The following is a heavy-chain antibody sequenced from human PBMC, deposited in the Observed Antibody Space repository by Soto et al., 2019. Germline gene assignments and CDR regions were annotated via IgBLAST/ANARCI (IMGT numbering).Heavy chain of an antibody. CDR3: ASSAGVEDLP. CDR2: IIPILGIA. V-gene: IGHV1-69*02. D-gene: IGHD1-1*01. J-gene: IGHJ4*02. Sequence: QVQLVQSGAEVKKPGSSVKVSCKASGGTFSSYTISWVRQAPGQGLEWMGRIIPILGIANYAQKFQGRVTIXXDKSTSTAYMELSSLRSEDTAVYYCASSAGVEDLPWGQGTLVTVSS. CDR1: GGTFSSYT.